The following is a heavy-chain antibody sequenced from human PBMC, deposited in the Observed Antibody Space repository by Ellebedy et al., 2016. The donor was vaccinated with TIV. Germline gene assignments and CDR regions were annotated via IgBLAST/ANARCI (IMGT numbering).Heavy chain of an antibody. Sequence: ASVKVSCKTSGYTFTAYPMNWVRQAPGQGLEWLGWINTNTGNPTYSQGFRGQFVFSLDTSVSTAYLEISGLRAEDTAVYYCARDSRYNWNDWDYYHMDVWGRGTTVTVSS. CDR1: GYTFTAYP. J-gene: IGHJ6*03. V-gene: IGHV7-4-1*02. CDR2: INTNTGNP. D-gene: IGHD1-1*01. CDR3: ARDSRYNWNDWDYYHMDV.